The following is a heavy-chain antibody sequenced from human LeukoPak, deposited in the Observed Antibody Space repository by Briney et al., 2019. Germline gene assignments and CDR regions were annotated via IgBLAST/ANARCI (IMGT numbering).Heavy chain of an antibody. V-gene: IGHV6-1*01. CDR3: ASSSSGTYSERKFDY. D-gene: IGHD1-26*01. CDR1: GDSVSSNSAA. CDR2: TYYRSKWYS. J-gene: IGHJ4*02. Sequence: SQTLSLTCAISGDSVSSNSAAWNWTRQSPSRGLEWLGRTYYRSKWYSYYAPSVKSRITINPDTSKNQFSLNLSSVTAADTAVYYCASSSSGTYSERKFDYWGQGTLVTVSS.